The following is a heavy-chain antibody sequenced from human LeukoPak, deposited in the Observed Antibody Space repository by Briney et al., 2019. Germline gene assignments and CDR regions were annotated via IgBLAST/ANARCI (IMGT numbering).Heavy chain of an antibody. CDR3: ARDRYFDSSGYYYSDF. D-gene: IGHD3-22*01. J-gene: IGHJ4*02. CDR2: IWYDGSNK. V-gene: IGHV3-33*01. CDR1: GFTFDIYG. Sequence: GKSLRLSCAASGFTFDIYGMHWVRQAPGKGLEWVAHIWYDGSNKYYADSVKGRFTISRDNSKNMLYLQMDSLRAEDTAVYYCARDRYFDSSGYYYSDFWGQGTLVTVSS.